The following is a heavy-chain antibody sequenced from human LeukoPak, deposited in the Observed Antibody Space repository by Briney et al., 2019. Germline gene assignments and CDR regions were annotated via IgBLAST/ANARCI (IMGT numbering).Heavy chain of an antibody. CDR3: ARVLEGSSGQHWYFDL. Sequence: SETLSLTCAVDGGSLSGYYWNWIRQSPGKGLEWIGEINHSGSTNYNPSLKSRVTISVDTSKNHFSLKLSSVTAADTAVYYCARVLEGSSGQHWYFDLWGRGTLVTVSS. J-gene: IGHJ2*01. V-gene: IGHV4-34*01. CDR1: GGSLSGYY. CDR2: INHSGST. D-gene: IGHD6-19*01.